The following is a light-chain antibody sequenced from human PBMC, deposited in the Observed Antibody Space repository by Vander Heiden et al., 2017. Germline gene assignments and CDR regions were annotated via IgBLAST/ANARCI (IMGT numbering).Light chain of an antibody. CDR3: CSYAGSGTVV. J-gene: IGLJ2*01. Sequence: QSGLTQPASVSGSLGQSITISCTGTSSNIGSYKFVSWYQRHPGTAPRLIIFEVTKRPSGVSNRFSGSKSGNTASLTISGLQAEDEADYFCCSYAGSGTVVFGGGTKTTVL. CDR1: SSNIGSYKF. V-gene: IGLV2-23*02. CDR2: EVT.